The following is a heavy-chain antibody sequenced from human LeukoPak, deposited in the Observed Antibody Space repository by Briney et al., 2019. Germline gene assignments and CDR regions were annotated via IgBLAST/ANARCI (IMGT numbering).Heavy chain of an antibody. V-gene: IGHV1-46*01. CDR3: ARAKTYYYGSGSYSLDY. CDR2: INPSGGST. J-gene: IGHJ4*02. Sequence: GASVKVSCKASGYTFTSYYMYWVRQAPGQGLEWMGIINPSGGSTSYAQKFQGRVTMTRVTSTSTVYMELSSLRSEDMAVYYCARAKTYYYGSGSYSLDYWGQGTLVTVSS. D-gene: IGHD3-10*01. CDR1: GYTFTSYY.